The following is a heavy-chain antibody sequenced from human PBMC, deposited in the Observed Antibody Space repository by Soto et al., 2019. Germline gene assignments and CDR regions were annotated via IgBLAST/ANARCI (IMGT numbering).Heavy chain of an antibody. J-gene: IGHJ3*02. CDR2: IGTAGDT. CDR3: ARGGTKKYQLLSDADDAFDI. CDR1: GFTFSSYD. Sequence: GGSLRLSCAASGFTFSSYDMHWVRQATGKGLEWVSAIGTAGDTYYPGSVKGRFTISRENAKNSLYLQMNSLRAGDTAVYYCARGGTKKYQLLSDADDAFDIWGQGTMVTVSS. V-gene: IGHV3-13*01. D-gene: IGHD2-2*01.